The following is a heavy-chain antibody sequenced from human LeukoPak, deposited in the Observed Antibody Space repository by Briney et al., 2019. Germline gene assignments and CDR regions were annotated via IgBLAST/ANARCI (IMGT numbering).Heavy chain of an antibody. J-gene: IGHJ4*02. V-gene: IGHV4-30-2*01. CDR3: ARGNRTDLGRFDY. CDR2: IYHSGST. Sequence: SETLSLTCTVSGGSISSGGYYWSWIRQLPGKGLEWIGYIYHSGSTYYNPSLKSRVTISVDRSKNQFSLKLSSVTAADTAVYYCARGNRTDLGRFDYWGQGTLVTVSS. D-gene: IGHD1-14*01. CDR1: GGSISSGGYY.